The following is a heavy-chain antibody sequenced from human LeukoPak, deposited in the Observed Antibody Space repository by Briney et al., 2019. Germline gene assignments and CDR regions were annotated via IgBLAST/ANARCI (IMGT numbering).Heavy chain of an antibody. CDR3: ARDYIAVALEY. D-gene: IGHD6-19*01. CDR1: GFTFSSYG. Sequence: PGGSLRLSCAASGFTFSSYGMHWDRQAPGKGLEWVAVIWYDGSNKCYADSVKGRFTISRDNSKDTLYLQMNSLRAEDTAVYCCARDYIAVALEYWGQGTLVTVSS. CDR2: IWYDGSNK. J-gene: IGHJ4*02. V-gene: IGHV3-33*01.